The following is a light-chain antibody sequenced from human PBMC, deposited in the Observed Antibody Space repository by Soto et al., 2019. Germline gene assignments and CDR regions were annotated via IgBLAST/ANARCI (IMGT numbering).Light chain of an antibody. V-gene: IGKV1-33*01. Sequence: DIQMTQSPSTLSASIGDRVTITCRASQNVRNSLAWYQQRPGKAPNLLIYDASNLETGVPSRFSGSGSGTDFTFTISSLQPEDIATYYCQQYDNLITFGQGTRLEIK. CDR3: QQYDNLIT. J-gene: IGKJ5*01. CDR1: QNVRNS. CDR2: DAS.